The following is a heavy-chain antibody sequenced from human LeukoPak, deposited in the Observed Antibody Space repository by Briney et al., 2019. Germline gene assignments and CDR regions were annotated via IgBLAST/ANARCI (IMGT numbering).Heavy chain of an antibody. Sequence: GESLKISCKGSGYSFTSYWIGWVRQAPGQGLEWMGWISAYNGNTNYAQKLQGRVTMTTDTSTSTAYMELRSLRSDDTAVYYCAREGSYYDSSGYYYFGWFDPWGQGTLVTVSS. CDR3: AREGSYYDSSGYYYFGWFDP. CDR1: GYSFTSYW. D-gene: IGHD3-22*01. CDR2: ISAYNGNT. J-gene: IGHJ5*02. V-gene: IGHV1-18*04.